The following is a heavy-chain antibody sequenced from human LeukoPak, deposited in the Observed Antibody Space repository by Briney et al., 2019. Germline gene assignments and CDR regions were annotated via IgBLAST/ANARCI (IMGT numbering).Heavy chain of an antibody. CDR3: TRFGELFRRVTDY. D-gene: IGHD3-10*01. J-gene: IGHJ4*02. Sequence: GGSLRLSCAASGFTLSSYAMSWVRQAPGKGLEWVSAISGSGGSTYYADSVKGRFTISRDDSKNTAYLQMNSLKTEDTAVYYCTRFGELFRRVTDYWGQGTLVTVSS. CDR2: ISGSGGST. CDR1: GFTLSSYA. V-gene: IGHV3-23*01.